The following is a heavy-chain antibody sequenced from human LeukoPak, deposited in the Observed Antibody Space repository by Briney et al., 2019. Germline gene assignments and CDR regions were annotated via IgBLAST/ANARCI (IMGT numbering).Heavy chain of an antibody. Sequence: ASVKVSCKVSGYSLTEFSMHWVRQAPGKGLEWMGGFDPKNGEAIFAQRFQGRVTMTEDTSTDTAYMEMSSLRSEDTAPYYCATVTPIITMVRGVIPIFDYWGQGTLVTVSS. CDR3: ATVTPIITMVRGVIPIFDY. V-gene: IGHV1-24*01. CDR1: GYSLTEFS. CDR2: FDPKNGEA. D-gene: IGHD3-10*01. J-gene: IGHJ4*02.